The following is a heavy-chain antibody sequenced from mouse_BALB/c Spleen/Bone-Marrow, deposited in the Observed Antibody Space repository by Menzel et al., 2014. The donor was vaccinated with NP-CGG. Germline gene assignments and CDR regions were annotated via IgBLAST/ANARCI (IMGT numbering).Heavy chain of an antibody. CDR2: INPDSYTI. V-gene: IGHV4-1*02. CDR3: ARLGYYGGFAY. J-gene: IGHJ3*01. D-gene: IGHD2-3*01. CDR1: GFDFSGFW. Sequence: VQLKESGGGLVQPGGSLKLSCAAPGFDFSGFWMGWVRQAPGKGLEWIGEINPDSYTINYTPSLKDRFIISRDNAKNTLYLQMNKVRSEDTALYYCARLGYYGGFAYWGQGTLVTVSA.